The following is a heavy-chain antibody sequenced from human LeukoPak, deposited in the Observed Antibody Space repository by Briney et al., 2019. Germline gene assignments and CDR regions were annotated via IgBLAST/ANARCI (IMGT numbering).Heavy chain of an antibody. CDR1: GFTFSAYG. V-gene: IGHV3-23*01. CDR2: ISGSGGST. D-gene: IGHD3-9*01. J-gene: IGHJ4*02. CDR3: AKPTLRYFDWLFDY. Sequence: PGGSLRLSCAASGFTFSAYGMDWVRQAPGKGLEWVSAISGSGGSTYYTDSVKGRFTISRDNSKNTLYLQMNSLRAEDTAVYYCAKPTLRYFDWLFDYWGQGTLVTVSS.